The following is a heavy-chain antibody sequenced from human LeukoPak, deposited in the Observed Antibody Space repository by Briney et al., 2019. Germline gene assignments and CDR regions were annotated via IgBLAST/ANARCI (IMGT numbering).Heavy chain of an antibody. J-gene: IGHJ5*02. CDR1: GGSISSSSYY. D-gene: IGHD1-26*01. CDR3: ARDRRLVGATRWFDP. Sequence: SETLSLTCTVSGGSISSSSYYWGWIRQPPGKGLEWIGSIYYSGSTYYNPSLKSRVTISVDTSKNQFSLKLSSVTAADTAVYYCARDRRLVGATRWFDPWGQGTLVTVSS. V-gene: IGHV4-39*07. CDR2: IYYSGST.